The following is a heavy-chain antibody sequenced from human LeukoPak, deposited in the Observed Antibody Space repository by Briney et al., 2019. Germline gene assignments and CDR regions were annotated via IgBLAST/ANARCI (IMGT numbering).Heavy chain of an antibody. CDR2: IYYSGST. D-gene: IGHD1-1*01. V-gene: IGHV4-61*01. CDR1: GGSVSSGSYY. CDR3: ARVLDVGWFDP. J-gene: IGHJ5*02. Sequence: SETLSLTCTVSGGSVSSGSYYWSWIRQPPGKGLEWIGYIYYSGSTNYNPSLKSRVAISVDTSKNQFSLKLSSVTAADTAVYYCARVLDVGWFDPWGQGTLVTVSS.